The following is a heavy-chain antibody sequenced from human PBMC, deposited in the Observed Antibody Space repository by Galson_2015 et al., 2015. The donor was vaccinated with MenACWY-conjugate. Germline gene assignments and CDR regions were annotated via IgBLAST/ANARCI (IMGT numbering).Heavy chain of an antibody. D-gene: IGHD4-17*01. V-gene: IGHV3-53*01. Sequence: SLRLSCAVSGFIVSYNYMTWVRQAPGKGLECVSVIYSDGTTYYADSVKGRFTISRDNSKNTVFLQMNSPRAEDTAVYYCARVPSDYATWFDPWGQGTRVTVSS. CDR3: ARVPSDYATWFDP. J-gene: IGHJ5*02. CDR1: GFIVSYNY. CDR2: IYSDGTT.